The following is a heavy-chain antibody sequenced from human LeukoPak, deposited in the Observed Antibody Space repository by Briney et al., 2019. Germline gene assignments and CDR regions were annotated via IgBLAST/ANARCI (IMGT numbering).Heavy chain of an antibody. J-gene: IGHJ5*02. D-gene: IGHD6-19*01. CDR2: IRSKAYGGTT. V-gene: IGHV3-49*04. Sequence: PGGSLRLSCTASGFTFGDYAMSWVRQAPGKGLEWVGFIRSKAYGGTTEYAASVKGRFTISRDDSKSIAYLQMNSLKTEDTAVYYCTRASSGWYPNWFDPWGQGTLVTVSS. CDR1: GFTFGDYA. CDR3: TRASSGWYPNWFDP.